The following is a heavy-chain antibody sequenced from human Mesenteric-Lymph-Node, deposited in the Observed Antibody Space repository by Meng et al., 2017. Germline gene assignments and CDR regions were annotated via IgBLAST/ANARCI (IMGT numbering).Heavy chain of an antibody. D-gene: IGHD4-17*01. Sequence: ASVKVSCKASGGTFSSYAISWVRQAPGQGLEWMGWISAYNGNTNYAQKLQGRVTMTTDTSTSTAYMELSSLRSEDTAVYYCARVRARHYGDFPYYFDYWGQGTLVTVSS. CDR3: ARVRARHYGDFPYYFDY. J-gene: IGHJ4*02. CDR1: GGTFSSYA. CDR2: ISAYNGNT. V-gene: IGHV1-18*01.